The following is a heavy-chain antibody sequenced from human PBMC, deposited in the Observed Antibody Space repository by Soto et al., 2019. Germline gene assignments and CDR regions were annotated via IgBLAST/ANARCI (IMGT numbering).Heavy chain of an antibody. V-gene: IGHV4-59*01. D-gene: IGHD2-15*01. Sequence: SETLSLTCSVSGASISPYYYTWIRQTPGKGLEWIGYIYLGGSINYNPSFKSRVIISVDTSKNQFSVRLSSVTAADTAVYYCASYRPETNCSGGSCPRQFDYWGQGTLVTVSS. CDR3: ASYRPETNCSGGSCPRQFDY. J-gene: IGHJ4*02. CDR2: IYLGGSI. CDR1: GASISPYY.